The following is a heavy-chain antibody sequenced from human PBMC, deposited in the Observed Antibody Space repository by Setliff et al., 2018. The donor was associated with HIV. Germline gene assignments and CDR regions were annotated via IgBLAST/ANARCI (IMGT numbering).Heavy chain of an antibody. V-gene: IGHV1-2*06. J-gene: IGHJ4*02. CDR2: FNPNSGVT. Sequence: ASVKVSCKASGFIFTDYQIHWVRQAPGQGLEWMGRFNPNSGVTSSPQKFQGRVTMTRDTSINTAYMELSRLTSDDTAFYYCAREPTGDFWSGYSSRGLDYWGRGTLVTVSS. CDR1: GFIFTDYQ. CDR3: AREPTGDFWSGYSSRGLDY. D-gene: IGHD3-3*01.